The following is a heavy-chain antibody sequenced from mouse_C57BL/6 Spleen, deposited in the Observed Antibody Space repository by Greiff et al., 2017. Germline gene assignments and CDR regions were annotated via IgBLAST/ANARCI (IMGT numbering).Heavy chain of an antibody. J-gene: IGHJ3*01. Sequence: VQLQQSGAELVRPGTSVKVSCKASGYAFTNYLIEWVKQRPGQGLEWIGVINPGSGGTNYNEKFKGKATLTADKSSSTAYMQLSSLTSEDSAVYFCARESGSSSFAYWGQGTLVTVSA. CDR1: GYAFTNYL. CDR3: ARESGSSSFAY. CDR2: INPGSGGT. D-gene: IGHD1-1*01. V-gene: IGHV1-54*01.